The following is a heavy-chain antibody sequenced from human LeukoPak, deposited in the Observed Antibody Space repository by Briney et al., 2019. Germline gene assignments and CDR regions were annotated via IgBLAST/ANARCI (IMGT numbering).Heavy chain of an antibody. V-gene: IGHV1-2*02. D-gene: IGHD4-17*01. Sequence: ASVKVSCKASGYTFIGYYIHWVRQAPGQGLEWMGWINPNSGDTSYAQKFQDRVTLTRDTSISTAYMELTDLTSDDTAMYYCARPNGDYYNWFDPWGQGTLVTVTS. CDR3: ARPNGDYYNWFDP. J-gene: IGHJ5*02. CDR1: GYTFIGYY. CDR2: INPNSGDT.